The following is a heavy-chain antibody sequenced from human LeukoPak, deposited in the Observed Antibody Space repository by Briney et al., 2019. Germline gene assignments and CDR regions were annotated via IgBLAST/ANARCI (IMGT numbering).Heavy chain of an antibody. CDR3: ARVQSPVSWYFDL. CDR1: GGSISSYY. D-gene: IGHD4-11*01. V-gene: IGHV4-59*01. J-gene: IGHJ2*01. Sequence: NPSETLSLTCTVSGGSISSYYWSWIRQPPGKGLEWIGYIYYSGSTNYNPSLKSRVTISVDTSKNQFSLKLSSVTAADTAVYYCARVQSPVSWYFDLWGRGTLVTVSS. CDR2: IYYSGST.